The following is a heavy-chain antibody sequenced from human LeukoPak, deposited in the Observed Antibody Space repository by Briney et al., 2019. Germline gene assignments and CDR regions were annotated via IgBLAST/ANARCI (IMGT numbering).Heavy chain of an antibody. V-gene: IGHV4-59*01. D-gene: IGHD6-19*01. CDR2: IYYSGIT. Sequence: SETLSLTCTVSGGSIRSYYWSWIRQPPGKGLEWIGYIYYSGITNYNPSLKSRVTISVDTSKNQFSLKLSSVTAADTAVYYCARDRAVAGIDYWGQGTLVTVSS. J-gene: IGHJ4*02. CDR3: ARDRAVAGIDY. CDR1: GGSIRSYY.